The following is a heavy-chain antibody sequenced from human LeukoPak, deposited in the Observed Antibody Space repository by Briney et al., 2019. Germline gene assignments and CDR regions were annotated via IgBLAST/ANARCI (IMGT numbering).Heavy chain of an antibody. Sequence: GGSLRLSCTASGFTFTNAWMSWVRQAPGKGLEWVGRFNNKIDGGTIDYAAPVKGRFTISRDDLKNTLYLQMNSLKTEDTAVYYCTTEETYYFDSDGYPNYFDYWGQGALVTVSS. D-gene: IGHD3-22*01. CDR2: FNNKIDGGTI. J-gene: IGHJ4*02. V-gene: IGHV3-15*01. CDR1: GFTFTNAW. CDR3: TTEETYYFDSDGYPNYFDY.